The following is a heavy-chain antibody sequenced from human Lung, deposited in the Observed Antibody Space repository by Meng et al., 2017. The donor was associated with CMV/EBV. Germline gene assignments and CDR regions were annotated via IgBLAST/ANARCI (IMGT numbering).Heavy chain of an antibody. CDR3: AKAFSASWYREYYDD. CDR1: EFSFSNYA. Sequence: GESLKISCAASEFSFSNYAMSWVRQAPGRGLAWVSAITASGGSTYYADSVKGRFTVSRDNSKNTLYLQMNSLRAEDTALYYCAKAFSASWYREYYDDWGQGTXVTVYS. D-gene: IGHD6-13*01. V-gene: IGHV3-23*01. CDR2: ITASGGST. J-gene: IGHJ4*02.